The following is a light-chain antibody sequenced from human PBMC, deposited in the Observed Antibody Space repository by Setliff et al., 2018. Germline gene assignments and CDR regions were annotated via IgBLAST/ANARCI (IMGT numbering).Light chain of an antibody. CDR3: QAWDSSTYV. CDR2: QDR. CDR1: KLGDKF. Sequence: SYELTQPPSVSVSPGQEASITCSGDKLGDKFVSWYQQKSDQSPVLVIYQDRQRPSGIPERFSGSTSRNTATLTISGTQAMDEADYYCQAWDSSTYVFGTGTKVTGL. J-gene: IGLJ1*01. V-gene: IGLV3-1*01.